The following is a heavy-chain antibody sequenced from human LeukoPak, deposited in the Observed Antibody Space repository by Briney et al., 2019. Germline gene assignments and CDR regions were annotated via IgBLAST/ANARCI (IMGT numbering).Heavy chain of an antibody. CDR1: GGSFSGYY. D-gene: IGHD1-26*01. J-gene: IGHJ4*02. CDR2: INHSGST. V-gene: IGHV4-34*01. Sequence: KPSETLSLTCAVYGGSFSGYYWSWIRQPPGKGPEWIGEINHSGSTNYNPSLKSRVTISVDTSKNQFSLKLSSVTAADTAVYYCARDSRGGSPTPFDYWGQGTLVTVSS. CDR3: ARDSRGGSPTPFDY.